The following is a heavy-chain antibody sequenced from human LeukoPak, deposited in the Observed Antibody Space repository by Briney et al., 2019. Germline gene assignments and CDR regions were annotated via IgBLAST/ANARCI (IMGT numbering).Heavy chain of an antibody. D-gene: IGHD6-13*01. CDR2: INHSGST. CDR3: ARVSAAAGTSWFDP. Sequence: SETLSLTCAVYGGSFSGYYWSWIRQPPGKGLEWIGEINHSGSTNYNPSLKSRVTISVDTSKNQFSLKPSSVTAADTAVYYCARVSAAAGTSWFDPWGQGTLVTVSS. CDR1: GGSFSGYY. J-gene: IGHJ5*02. V-gene: IGHV4-34*01.